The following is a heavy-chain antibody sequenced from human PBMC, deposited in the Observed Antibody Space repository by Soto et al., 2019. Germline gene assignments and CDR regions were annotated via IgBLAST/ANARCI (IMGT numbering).Heavy chain of an antibody. CDR1: GGSIRSYY. CDR2: IYYSGST. D-gene: IGHD5-12*01. CDR3: ARDPGKMATSTTWDA. J-gene: IGHJ6*02. Sequence: PSETLSLTCTVSGGSIRSYYWSWIRQPPGKGLEWIGYIYYSGSTNYNPSLKSRVTISVDTSKNQFSLKLSSVTAADTAVYYCARDPGKMATSTTWDARGQGNTLPVSS. V-gene: IGHV4-59*01.